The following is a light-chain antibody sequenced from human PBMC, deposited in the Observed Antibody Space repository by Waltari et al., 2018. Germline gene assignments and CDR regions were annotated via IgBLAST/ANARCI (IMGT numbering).Light chain of an antibody. CDR3: QEYGSSWT. CDR2: AAS. Sequence: EIVLTQSPGTLSLSPGERATLSCRASQRVSSSYLAWYQHKPGQSPRLLIFAASRRATGIPDRVRRGWAGADFTLTISMLEPEDFAGYYCQEYGSSWTFGQGTKVEIK. CDR1: QRVSSSY. J-gene: IGKJ1*01. V-gene: IGKV3-20*01.